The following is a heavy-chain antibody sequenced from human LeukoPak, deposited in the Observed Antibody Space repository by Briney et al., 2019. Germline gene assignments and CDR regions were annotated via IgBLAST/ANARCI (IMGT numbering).Heavy chain of an antibody. J-gene: IGHJ4*02. Sequence: ASVKVSCKASGYTFTSYDINWVRQATGQGLEWMGWMNPNSGNTGYAQKFQGRVTKTRNTSISTAYMELSSLRSEDTAVYYCARAPPPNTYYYDSSGYRDYWGQGTLVTVSS. D-gene: IGHD3-22*01. CDR3: ARAPPPNTYYYDSSGYRDY. V-gene: IGHV1-8*01. CDR1: GYTFTSYD. CDR2: MNPNSGNT.